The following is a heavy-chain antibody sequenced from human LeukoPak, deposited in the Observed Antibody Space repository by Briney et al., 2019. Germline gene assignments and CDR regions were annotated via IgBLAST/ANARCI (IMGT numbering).Heavy chain of an antibody. D-gene: IGHD6-19*01. CDR1: GGTFSSYA. CDR3: ARDRNRTPYSSGWYDY. V-gene: IGHV1-69*13. Sequence: SVKVSCKASGGTFSSYAISWVRQAPGQGLEWMGGIIPIFGTANYAQKFQGRVTITADESTSTAYVELSSLRSEDTAVYYCARDRNRTPYSSGWYDYWGQGTLVTVSS. CDR2: IIPIFGTA. J-gene: IGHJ4*02.